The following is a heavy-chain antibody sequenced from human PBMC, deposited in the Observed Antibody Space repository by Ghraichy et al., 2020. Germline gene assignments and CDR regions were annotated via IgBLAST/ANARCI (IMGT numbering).Heavy chain of an antibody. V-gene: IGHV4-61*01. Sequence: SETLSLTCTVSGGSVSSGSHHWSWIRQPPGKGLEWIGSIYHTGSTNYNPSLKSRVTISVDTSKNQFSLKLRTVTAADTAVYYCARVMTSYCGGDCYSHYCDVWGQGTLVTASS. D-gene: IGHD2-21*02. CDR3: ARVMTSYCGGDCYSHYCDV. J-gene: IGHJ4*02. CDR2: IYHTGST. CDR1: GGSVSSGSHH.